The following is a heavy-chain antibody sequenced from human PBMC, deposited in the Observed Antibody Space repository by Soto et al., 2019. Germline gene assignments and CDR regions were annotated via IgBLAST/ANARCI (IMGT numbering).Heavy chain of an antibody. J-gene: IGHJ2*01. V-gene: IGHV3-33*01. CDR3: ARGGAVAIPDWYFDL. D-gene: IGHD6-19*01. Sequence: QVQLVESGGGVVQPGRSLRLSCAASGFTFSSYGMHWVRQAPGKGLEWVAVIWYDGSNKYYADSVKGRFTISRDNSKNTLYLQMNSLRAEDTAVYYCARGGAVAIPDWYFDLWGRGTLVTVSS. CDR2: IWYDGSNK. CDR1: GFTFSSYG.